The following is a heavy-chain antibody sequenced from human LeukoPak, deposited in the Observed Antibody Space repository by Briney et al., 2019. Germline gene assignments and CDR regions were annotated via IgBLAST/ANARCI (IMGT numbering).Heavy chain of an antibody. J-gene: IGHJ2*01. D-gene: IGHD2-2*01. V-gene: IGHV5-51*01. CDR2: IYPGDSDI. CDR3: ARRGEYDQHKNCIAVAPVATQASWSFDL. Sequence: GESLKISCKGSGYKFTSYWIGWVRQMPGKGLEWMGIIYPGDSDIRYSPSFQGQVTISADKSISTAYLQWSSLKASDTAMYYCARRGEYDQHKNCIAVAPVATQASWSFDLWGRGTLVTVSS. CDR1: GYKFTSYW.